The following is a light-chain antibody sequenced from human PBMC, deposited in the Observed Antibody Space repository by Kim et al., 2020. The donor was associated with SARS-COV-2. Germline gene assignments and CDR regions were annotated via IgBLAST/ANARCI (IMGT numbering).Light chain of an antibody. CDR1: QGIRNY. CDR3: LINDKYPLT. V-gene: IGKV1-17*03. J-gene: IGKJ2*01. CDR2: AAS. Sequence: SASGGDRVTITWRASQGIRNYLTWFQQKQGKVPTRLIYAASSLQTGVPSRCSGSGSGTECTLTISSLQPEDFATYCCLINDKYPLTFGPGTKLEI.